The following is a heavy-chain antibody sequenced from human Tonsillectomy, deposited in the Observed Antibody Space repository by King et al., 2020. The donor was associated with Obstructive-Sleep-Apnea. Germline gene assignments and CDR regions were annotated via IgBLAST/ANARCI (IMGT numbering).Heavy chain of an antibody. D-gene: IGHD3-10*02. CDR1: GITFNTSA. Sequence: VQLVESGGGLVQPGRSLRLSCATSGITFNTSAMHWVRQAPGKGLEWVSVISWSRGNVGYADSVKGRFIISKDDTKNSLFLQMNGLRTEDTALYFCTIDMFYWGQGTLVTVSS. CDR3: TIDMFY. CDR2: ISWSRGNV. J-gene: IGHJ4*02. V-gene: IGHV3-9*01.